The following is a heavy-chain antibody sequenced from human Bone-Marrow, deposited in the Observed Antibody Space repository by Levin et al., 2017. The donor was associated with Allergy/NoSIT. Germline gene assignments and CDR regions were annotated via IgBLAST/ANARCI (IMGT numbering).Heavy chain of an antibody. V-gene: IGHV3-74*01. CDR3: VGGTDY. Sequence: GGSLRLSCAASGFSFSTYWMHWVRQAPEKGLVWVSRINPDASTTNYADFVKGRFSISRDNAKNTVYLQMNSLRGEDTAVYYCVGGTDYWGQGTLVTVSS. CDR1: GFSFSTYW. J-gene: IGHJ4*02. CDR2: INPDASTT.